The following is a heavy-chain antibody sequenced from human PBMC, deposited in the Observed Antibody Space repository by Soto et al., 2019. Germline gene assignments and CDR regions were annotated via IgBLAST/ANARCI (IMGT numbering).Heavy chain of an antibody. V-gene: IGHV3-7*01. CDR3: ARDRYGDYERRAFDI. Sequence: PGGSLRLSCAASGFTFSSYWMSWVRQAPGKGLEWVANIKQDGSEKYYVDSVKGRFTISRDNAKNSLYLQMNSLRAEDTAVYYCARDRYGDYERRAFDIWGQGTMVTVSS. D-gene: IGHD4-17*01. CDR2: IKQDGSEK. CDR1: GFTFSSYW. J-gene: IGHJ3*02.